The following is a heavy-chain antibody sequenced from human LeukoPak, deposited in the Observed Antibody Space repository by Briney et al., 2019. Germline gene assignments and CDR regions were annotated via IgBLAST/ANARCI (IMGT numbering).Heavy chain of an antibody. J-gene: IGHJ4*02. D-gene: IGHD5-24*01. CDR2: ISSTGGDT. V-gene: IGHV3-23*01. CDR1: GFTFSNHA. CDR3: TKDRRLDGYNSD. Sequence: GGSLRLSCEASGFTFSNHAMSWVRQAPGKGLEGVSAISSTGGDTYYAGSLMGRFTISRDNSKNKVFLQMNSLTVEDTAVYYCTKDRRLDGYNSDWGQGTLVTVSS.